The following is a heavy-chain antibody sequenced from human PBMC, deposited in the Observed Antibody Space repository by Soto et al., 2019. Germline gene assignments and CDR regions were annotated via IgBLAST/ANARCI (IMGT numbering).Heavy chain of an antibody. CDR2: LTGSSSNI. V-gene: IGHV3-23*01. Sequence: EVQLLESGGGLVQPGGSLRLSCAASGFSFRNYAMSWVRQAPGKGLEWISTLTGSSSNIYYADSVKGRFAISRDKSRNTLYLQMTSLTAEDTAVYYCANGRATYGLLTHDYWGQGTLVTVSS. J-gene: IGHJ4*02. D-gene: IGHD3-10*01. CDR1: GFSFRNYA. CDR3: ANGRATYGLLTHDY.